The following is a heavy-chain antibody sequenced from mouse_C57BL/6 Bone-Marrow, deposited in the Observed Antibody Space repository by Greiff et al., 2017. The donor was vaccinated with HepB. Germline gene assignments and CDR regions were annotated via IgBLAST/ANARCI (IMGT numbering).Heavy chain of an antibody. CDR3: VKGAWFAY. J-gene: IGHJ3*01. CDR1: CYTFTGYW. CDR2: ILPGSGST. V-gene: IGHV1-9*01. Sequence: QVQPQQSGAELMKPGASVKLSCKATCYTFTGYWIEWVKQRPGHGLEWIGEILPGSGSTNYNVKFKGKATFTADTSSNTASMQLSSLTTVDSAIYNCVKGAWFAYWGQGTLVTVSA.